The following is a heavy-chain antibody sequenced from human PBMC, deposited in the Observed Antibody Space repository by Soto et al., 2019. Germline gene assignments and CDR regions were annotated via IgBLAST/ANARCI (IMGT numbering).Heavy chain of an antibody. J-gene: IGHJ4*02. CDR2: ISGSGGST. Sequence: EVQLLESGGGLVQPGGSLRLSCAASGFTFSSYAMGWVRQAPGKGLEWVSAISGSGGSTYYADSVKGRFTISRDNSKNTLYLQMNSLRAEDTAVYYCAQTLYYYDSSGYQWGQGTLVTVSS. D-gene: IGHD3-22*01. CDR1: GFTFSSYA. V-gene: IGHV3-23*01. CDR3: AQTLYYYDSSGYQ.